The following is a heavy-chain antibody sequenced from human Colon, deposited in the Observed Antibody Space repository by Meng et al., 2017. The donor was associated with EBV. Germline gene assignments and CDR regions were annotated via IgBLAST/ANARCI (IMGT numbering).Heavy chain of an antibody. V-gene: IGHV4-30-2*01. CDR1: GDSITSGDYS. CDR3: VRDTRRGGGWFDP. D-gene: IGHD3-10*01. CDR2: IYHGVNI. Sequence: QASGSGLVRPSQTRSLTCAVSGDSITSGDYSWTWIRQPPGKGLEWIGYIYHGVNIYYTPSLRSRVTISVDKSRNQFSLKLTSVSAADTAVYYCVRDTRRGGGWFDPWGQGTLVTVSS. J-gene: IGHJ5*02.